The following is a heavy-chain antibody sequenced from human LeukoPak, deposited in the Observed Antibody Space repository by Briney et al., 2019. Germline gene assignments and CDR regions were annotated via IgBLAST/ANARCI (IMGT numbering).Heavy chain of an antibody. D-gene: IGHD3-22*01. CDR3: ARKDYPASSGFVIGY. J-gene: IGHJ4*02. CDR2: ISYDGGDK. V-gene: IGHV3-30*04. CDR1: GFTFSGYT. Sequence: GGSLRLSCVASGFTFSGYTMHWVRQAPGKGLEWVAVISYDGGDKYYADSVKGRFTISRDDSRNTLYLQMDSLRAEDTAVYYCARKDYPASSGFVIGYWGQGTLVTVSA.